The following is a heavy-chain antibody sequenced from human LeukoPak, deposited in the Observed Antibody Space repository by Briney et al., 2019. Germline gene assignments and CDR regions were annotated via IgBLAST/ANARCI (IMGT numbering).Heavy chain of an antibody. Sequence: GGSLRLSCAASGFTFSSYEMNWVRQAPGKELEWVSYISSSGSTIYYADSVKGRFTISKDNAKNSLYLQMNSLRAEDTAIYYCAKDRAWGAFAYWGQGTLVTVSS. J-gene: IGHJ4*02. CDR1: GFTFSSYE. CDR3: AKDRAWGAFAY. V-gene: IGHV3-48*03. CDR2: ISSSGSTI. D-gene: IGHD1-26*01.